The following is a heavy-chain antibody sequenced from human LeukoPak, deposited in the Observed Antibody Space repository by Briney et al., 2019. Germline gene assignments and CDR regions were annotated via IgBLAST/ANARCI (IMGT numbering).Heavy chain of an antibody. CDR2: INPSGGST. J-gene: IGHJ4*02. Sequence: ASVKVSCKASGYTFTSYYMHWVRQAPGQGLEWMGIINPSGGSTNYAQKFQGRVTMTRDTSTSTVYMELSSLRSEDTAVYYCAREREPETFGVPTDYWGQGTLVTVSS. CDR1: GYTFTSYY. D-gene: IGHD3-16*01. CDR3: AREREPETFGVPTDY. V-gene: IGHV1-46*01.